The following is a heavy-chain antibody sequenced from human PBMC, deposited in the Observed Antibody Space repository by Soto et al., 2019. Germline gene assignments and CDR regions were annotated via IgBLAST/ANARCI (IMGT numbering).Heavy chain of an antibody. CDR3: ASSSGRGYSYGLSHDAFDI. D-gene: IGHD5-18*01. CDR1: GYTFTYRY. CDR2: ITPFNGNT. J-gene: IGHJ3*02. V-gene: IGHV1-45*02. Sequence: SVKVSCKASGYTFTYRYLHWVRQAPGQALEWMGWITPFNGNTNYAQKFQDRVTITRDRSMSTAYMELSSLRSEDTAMYYCASSSGRGYSYGLSHDAFDIWGQGTMVTVSS.